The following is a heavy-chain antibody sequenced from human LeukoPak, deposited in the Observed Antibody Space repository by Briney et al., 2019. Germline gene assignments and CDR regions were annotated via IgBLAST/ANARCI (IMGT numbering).Heavy chain of an antibody. Sequence: ASVKVSCKASGGTFSSYAISWVRQAPGQGLEWMGWIGTYTGNRNFAQKFQGRVTLTTDTSTSTVFMELRGLTSDDTAVYYCARDGGVTTTPDYWGQGTLVTVSS. CDR2: IGTYTGNR. CDR1: GGTFSSYA. V-gene: IGHV1-18*01. J-gene: IGHJ4*02. CDR3: ARDGGVTTTPDY. D-gene: IGHD4-17*01.